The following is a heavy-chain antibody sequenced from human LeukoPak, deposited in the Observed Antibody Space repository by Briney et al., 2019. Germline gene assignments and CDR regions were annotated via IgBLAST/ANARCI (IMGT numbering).Heavy chain of an antibody. V-gene: IGHV4-31*11. J-gene: IGHJ4*02. CDR2: IYYSGST. CDR3: AREVRAVSGSYQDY. Sequence: TLSLTCAVSGGSISSSNWWSWIRQHPGKGLEWIGYIYYSGSTYYNPSLKGRITMSVDSSKNQFSLKLSSVTAADTAVYYCAREVRAVSGSYQDYWGQGTLVTVSS. CDR1: GGSISSSNW. D-gene: IGHD3-10*01.